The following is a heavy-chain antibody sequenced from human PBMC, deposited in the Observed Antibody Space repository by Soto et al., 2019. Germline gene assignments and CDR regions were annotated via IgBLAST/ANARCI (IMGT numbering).Heavy chain of an antibody. Sequence: LRLSCAASGFTFSSYSMNWVRQAPGKGLEWVSSISSSSSYIYYADSVKGRFTISRDNAKNSLYLQMNSLRAEDTAVYYCARELDTAMVMHYYYYGMDVWGQGTTVTVS. J-gene: IGHJ6*02. D-gene: IGHD5-18*01. CDR1: GFTFSSYS. CDR2: ISSSSSYI. V-gene: IGHV3-21*01. CDR3: ARELDTAMVMHYYYYGMDV.